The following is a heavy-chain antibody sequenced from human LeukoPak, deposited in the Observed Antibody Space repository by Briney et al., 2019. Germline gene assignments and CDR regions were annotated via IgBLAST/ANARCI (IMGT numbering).Heavy chain of an antibody. Sequence: SVKVSCKASGVTFSGYAISWVRQAPGQGLEWMGGIIPMFGTANYAQKFQGRVTITADKSTNTAYMELSSLRSEDTAVYYCARGGPYYYDSSGYYHDAFDIWGQGTMVTVSS. V-gene: IGHV1-69*06. D-gene: IGHD3-22*01. CDR2: IIPMFGTA. CDR3: ARGGPYYYDSSGYYHDAFDI. CDR1: GVTFSGYA. J-gene: IGHJ3*02.